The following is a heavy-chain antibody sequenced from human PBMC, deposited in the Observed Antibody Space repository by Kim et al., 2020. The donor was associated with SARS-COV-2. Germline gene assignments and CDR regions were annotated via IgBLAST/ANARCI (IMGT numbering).Heavy chain of an antibody. D-gene: IGHD3-16*02. J-gene: IGHJ5*02. CDR3: ARGSMITFGGVIVVNWFDP. CDR2: INHSGST. Sequence: SETLSLTCAVYGGSFSGYYWSWIRQPPGKGLEWIGEINHSGSTNYNPSLKSRVTISVDTSKNQFSLKLSSVTAADTAVYYCARGSMITFGGVIVVNWFDPWGQGTLVTVSS. CDR1: GGSFSGYY. V-gene: IGHV4-34*01.